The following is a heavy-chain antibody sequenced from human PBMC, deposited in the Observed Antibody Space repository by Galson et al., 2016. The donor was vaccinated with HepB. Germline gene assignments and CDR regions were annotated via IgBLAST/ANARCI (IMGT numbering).Heavy chain of an antibody. CDR2: IIPILDMS. V-gene: IGHV1-69*02. Sequence: SVKVSCKASGGTFSNYTISWVRQAPGQGLEWMGRIIPILDMSNYAQKFQGRVTITADKSTTTAYMELSSLRSEDTAVYYCARGRGSGFDLGGQSYYFYFYMDIWGKGTTVTVSS. CDR3: ARGRGSGFDLGGQSYYFYFYMDI. J-gene: IGHJ6*03. CDR1: GGTFSNYT. D-gene: IGHD5-12*01.